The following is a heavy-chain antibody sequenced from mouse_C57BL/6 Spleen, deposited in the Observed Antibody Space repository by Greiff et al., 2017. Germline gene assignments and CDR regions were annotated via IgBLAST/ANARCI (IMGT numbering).Heavy chain of an antibody. J-gene: IGHJ2*01. CDR2: ISYDGSN. Sequence: VQLKESGPGLVKPSQSLSLTCSVTGYSITSGYYWNWIRQFPGNKLEWMGYISYDGSNNYNPSLKNRISITRDTSKNQFFLKLNSVTTEDTATYYCAKLLRPYYFDYWGQGTTLTVSS. D-gene: IGHD1-1*01. CDR1: GYSITSGYY. V-gene: IGHV3-6*01. CDR3: AKLLRPYYFDY.